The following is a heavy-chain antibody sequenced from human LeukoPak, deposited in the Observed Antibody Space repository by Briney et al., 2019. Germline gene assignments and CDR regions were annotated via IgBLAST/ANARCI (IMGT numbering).Heavy chain of an antibody. CDR1: GYTLTELS. J-gene: IGHJ3*02. D-gene: IGHD3-10*01. CDR3: ATEGSITMVRGVSYAFDI. V-gene: IGHV1-24*01. Sequence: ASVKVSCKVSGYTLTELSMHWVRQAPGKGLEWMGGFDPEDGETIYAQKFQGRVTTTEDTSTDTAYMELSSLRSEDTAVYYCATEGSITMVRGVSYAFDIWGQGTMVTVSS. CDR2: FDPEDGET.